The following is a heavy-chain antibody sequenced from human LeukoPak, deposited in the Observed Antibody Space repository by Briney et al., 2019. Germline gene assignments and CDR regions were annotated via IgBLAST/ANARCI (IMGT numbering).Heavy chain of an antibody. Sequence: GGSLRLSCAASGFTVSSNYMSWVRQAPGKGLEWVSVIYSGGSTYYADSVKGRFTISRDNSKNTLYLQMNSLRAEDTAVYYCARAVHRYSGYEQSDAFDIWGQGTMVTVSS. J-gene: IGHJ3*02. CDR1: GFTVSSNY. D-gene: IGHD5-12*01. CDR2: IYSGGST. CDR3: ARAVHRYSGYEQSDAFDI. V-gene: IGHV3-66*01.